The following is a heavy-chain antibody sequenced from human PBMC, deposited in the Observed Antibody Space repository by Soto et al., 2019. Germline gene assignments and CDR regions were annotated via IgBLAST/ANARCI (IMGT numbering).Heavy chain of an antibody. CDR2: ISATGGGT. D-gene: IGHD3-16*01. CDR3: AKDRRAGGNSAFYFDF. V-gene: IGHV3-23*01. CDR1: GFKFSNYA. Sequence: LRLSCAASGFKFSNYAMSWGRQAPVKGLEWVSLISATGGGTYYADSVKGRFTISRDNSHNTLYLQVHSLTAEDTAVYYCAKDRRAGGNSAFYFDFWGQGAQVTVSS. J-gene: IGHJ4*02.